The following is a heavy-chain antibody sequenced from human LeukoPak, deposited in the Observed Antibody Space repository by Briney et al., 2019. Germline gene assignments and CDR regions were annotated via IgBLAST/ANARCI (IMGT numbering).Heavy chain of an antibody. CDR2: IIPILGIA. CDR3: ARVHVAYSGSHH. CDR1: GGTFISYA. J-gene: IGHJ4*02. Sequence: GASVKVSCKASGGTFISYAISWVRQAPGQGLEWMGRIIPILGIANYAQKFQGRVTITADKSTSTAYMELSSLRSGDTAVYYCARVHVAYSGSHHWGQGTLVTVSS. V-gene: IGHV1-69*04. D-gene: IGHD3-10*01.